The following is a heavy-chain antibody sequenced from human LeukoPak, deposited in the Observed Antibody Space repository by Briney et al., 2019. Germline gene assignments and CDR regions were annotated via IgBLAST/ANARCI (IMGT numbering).Heavy chain of an antibody. V-gene: IGHV3-74*01. CDR1: GFTFTTYS. Sequence: HPGGSLRLSCEASGFTFTTYSMTWVRQAPGKGLVWVSRINSDGRSTNYADSVKGRFTISRDNAKNTLYLQMNSLRAEDTAVYYCARGADSGYSSDNWGQGTLVSVSS. J-gene: IGHJ4*02. CDR3: ARGADSGYSSDN. D-gene: IGHD3-9*01. CDR2: INSDGRST.